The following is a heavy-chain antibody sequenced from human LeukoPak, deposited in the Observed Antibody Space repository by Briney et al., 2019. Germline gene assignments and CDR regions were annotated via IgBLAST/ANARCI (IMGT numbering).Heavy chain of an antibody. CDR3: AREDDWNYEDY. CDR1: GFTFSSYG. CDR2: ISYDGSNK. Sequence: PGRSLRLSCAASGFTFSSYGMHWVRQAPGKGLEWVAVISYDGSNKYYADSVKGRFTISRDNAKNSLYLRMNSLRAEDTAIYFCAREDDWNYEDYWGQGTLVTVSS. D-gene: IGHD1-7*01. V-gene: IGHV3-30*03. J-gene: IGHJ4*02.